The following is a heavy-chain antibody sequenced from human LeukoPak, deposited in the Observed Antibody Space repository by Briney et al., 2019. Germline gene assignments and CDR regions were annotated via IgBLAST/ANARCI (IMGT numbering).Heavy chain of an antibody. D-gene: IGHD5-12*01. CDR3: ARGYSGYDHYFDY. Sequence: PGGSLRLSCAASGFTFSSYSMNWVRLAPGKGLEWVSSISSSSSYIYYADSVKGRFTISRDNAKNSLYPQMNSLRAEDTAVYYCARGYSGYDHYFDYWGQGTLVTVSS. CDR1: GFTFSSYS. J-gene: IGHJ4*02. CDR2: ISSSSSYI. V-gene: IGHV3-21*01.